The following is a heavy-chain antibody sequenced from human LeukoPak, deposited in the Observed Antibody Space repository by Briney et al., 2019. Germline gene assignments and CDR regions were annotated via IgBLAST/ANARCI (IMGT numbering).Heavy chain of an antibody. D-gene: IGHD5-18*01. CDR1: GSTFSKFW. J-gene: IGHJ6*02. CDR2: IDPDGSNT. CDR3: AKYRAHYYGIDV. Sequence: GGSLRLSCEASGSTFSKFWMHWVRQAPGKGLMWVSHIDPDGSNTVYADSVKGRFTISRDNSRNTLYLQMNSLRAEDTAIYYCAKYRAHYYGIDVWGRGSTVTVSS. V-gene: IGHV3-74*01.